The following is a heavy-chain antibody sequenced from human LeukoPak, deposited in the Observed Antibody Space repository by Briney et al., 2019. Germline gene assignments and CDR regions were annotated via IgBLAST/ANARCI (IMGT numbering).Heavy chain of an antibody. J-gene: IGHJ4*02. D-gene: IGHD5-12*01. CDR2: IKQDGSEK. Sequence: PAGSLRLSGAASGFTFSSYWMSWVRQAPGKGLEWVANIKQDGSEKYYVDSVKGRFTISRDNAKNSLYLQMNSLRAEDTAVYYCATSVGDGYDSNWGQGTLVTVSS. CDR1: GFTFSSYW. CDR3: ATSVGDGYDSN. V-gene: IGHV3-7*01.